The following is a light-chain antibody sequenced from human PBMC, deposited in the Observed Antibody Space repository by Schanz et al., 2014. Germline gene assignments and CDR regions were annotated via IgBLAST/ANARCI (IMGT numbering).Light chain of an antibody. Sequence: DIQMTQSPSTLSASVGDRLTITCRASQSISSCFSFSQPKPGKAPKLLLYAASSLEGGVPSRFSGSGSGTEFTLTISSLQPDDFATYYCQQYNSYSFGPGTKVDIK. CDR3: QQYNSYS. CDR1: QSISSC. CDR2: AAS. V-gene: IGKV1-5*03. J-gene: IGKJ3*01.